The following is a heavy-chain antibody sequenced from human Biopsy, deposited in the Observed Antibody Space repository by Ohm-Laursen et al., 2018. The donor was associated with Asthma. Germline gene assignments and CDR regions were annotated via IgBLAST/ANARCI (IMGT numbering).Heavy chain of an antibody. V-gene: IGHV3-7*01. Sequence: SHRLSRTASGFTFRDSCMSWVRQVPGQGLERVANITHDGSEKNHVDSLKGRFTISRDNAKNLLFLQMNSLRAEDTAVYYCARTFHFWSPYHAEHYQLWGQGTLVTVSS. CDR2: ITHDGSEK. CDR1: GFTFRDSC. CDR3: ARTFHFWSPYHAEHYQL. D-gene: IGHD3-3*01. J-gene: IGHJ1*01.